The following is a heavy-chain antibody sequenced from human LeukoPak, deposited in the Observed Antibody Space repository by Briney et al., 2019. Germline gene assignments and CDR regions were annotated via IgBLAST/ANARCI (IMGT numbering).Heavy chain of an antibody. CDR3: ARDCITMVRKPSGYYDYYMDV. Sequence: ASVKVSCKASGYPFTGYYMHWVRQAPGQGLEWMGWINPNSGSTNYAQKFQGRVTMTRDTSISTAYMELSRLRSDDTAVYYCARDCITMVRKPSGYYDYYMDVWGKGTTVTVSS. J-gene: IGHJ6*03. CDR2: INPNSGST. CDR1: GYPFTGYY. D-gene: IGHD3-10*01. V-gene: IGHV1-2*02.